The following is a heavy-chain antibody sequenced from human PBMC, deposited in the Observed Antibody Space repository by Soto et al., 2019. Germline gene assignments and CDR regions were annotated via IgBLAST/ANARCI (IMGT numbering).Heavy chain of an antibody. J-gene: IGHJ4*02. Sequence: PGGSLRLSCAGSGFDFSDFHISWVRQAPGKGLEWISYISSSLGHTDYADSVKGRFTISRDNAKSSVFLEMSGLRSDDTAVYYCAANWNFGLNFWGQGTRVTVSS. V-gene: IGHV3-11*03. CDR1: GFDFSDFH. CDR2: ISSSLGHT. D-gene: IGHD1-1*01. CDR3: AANWNFGLNF.